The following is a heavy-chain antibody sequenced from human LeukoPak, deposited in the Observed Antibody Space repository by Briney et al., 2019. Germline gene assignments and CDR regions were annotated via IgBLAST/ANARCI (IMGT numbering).Heavy chain of an antibody. Sequence: PGGSLRLSCAASGFTFSSYWMHWVRQAPGKGLEWVSSITTGGDDLYYSDSVKGRFTISRDNAKNSLFLQMNNLRAEDTAVYYCARKQWLNSWGQGTRVIVSS. V-gene: IGHV3-21*01. D-gene: IGHD6-19*01. CDR2: ITTGGDDL. CDR1: GFTFSSYW. J-gene: IGHJ5*02. CDR3: ARKQWLNS.